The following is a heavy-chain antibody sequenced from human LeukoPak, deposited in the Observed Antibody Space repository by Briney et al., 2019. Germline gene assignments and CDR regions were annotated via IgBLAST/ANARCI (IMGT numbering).Heavy chain of an antibody. CDR3: ARGYNWFDP. Sequence: SETLSLTCTVSGVSISSSYSYWGWIRQPPGMGLEWIGSIYYTGNTYYNASLKSQVPISIDTSKNQFSLKLTSVTAADTAVYYCARGYNWFDPWGQGTLVTVSS. V-gene: IGHV4-39*01. CDR1: GVSISSSYSY. CDR2: IYYTGNT. J-gene: IGHJ5*02.